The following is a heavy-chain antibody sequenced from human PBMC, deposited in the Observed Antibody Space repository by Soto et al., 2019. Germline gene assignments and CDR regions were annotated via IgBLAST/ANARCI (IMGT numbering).Heavy chain of an antibody. CDR1: GYTFTSYG. J-gene: IGHJ2*01. D-gene: IGHD6-19*01. CDR2: ISAYNGNT. V-gene: IGHV1-18*01. Sequence: QVQLVQSGAEVKKPGASVKVSCKASGYTFTSYGINWVRQAPGQGLEWMGWISAYNGNTNYAQKLQGRVTMTTDTSXXTADMELRSLRSDDTAVYYCAREAQYSSGWSYFDLWGRGTLVTVSS. CDR3: AREAQYSSGWSYFDL.